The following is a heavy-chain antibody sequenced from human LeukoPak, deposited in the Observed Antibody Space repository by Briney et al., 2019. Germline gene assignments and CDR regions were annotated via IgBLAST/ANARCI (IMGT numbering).Heavy chain of an antibody. CDR3: ARDTNNEIDY. D-gene: IGHD2-8*01. V-gene: IGHV1-18*01. CDR2: ISTYNGDT. CDR1: GYTFTSYA. J-gene: IGHJ4*02. Sequence: ASVKVSCKASGYTFTSYAMNWVRQAPGQGLEWMGWISTYNGDTQYSQKFQGRVALTRDTSTNTVHMELWSLRSDDTAVYYCARDTNNEIDYWGQGTLVIVSS.